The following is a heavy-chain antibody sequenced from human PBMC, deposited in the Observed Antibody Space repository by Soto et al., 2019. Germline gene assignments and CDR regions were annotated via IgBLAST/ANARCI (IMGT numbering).Heavy chain of an antibody. D-gene: IGHD2-21*01. Sequence: QVQLVHSGAEVKKPGSSVKVSCKASGGTFNTYTIGWVRQAPGQGLEWMGRIIPILGMANYAQKFQGRVTITADKSPNTAYMELSSLRSEDTAVYYCAGLRGGAPLMDVWGKGTTVTVSS. V-gene: IGHV1-69*02. CDR1: GGTFNTYT. J-gene: IGHJ6*03. CDR3: AGLRGGAPLMDV. CDR2: IIPILGMA.